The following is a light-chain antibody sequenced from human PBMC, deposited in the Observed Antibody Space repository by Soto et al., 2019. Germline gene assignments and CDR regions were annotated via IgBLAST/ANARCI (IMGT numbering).Light chain of an antibody. CDR1: DSEVGGYNY. CDR3: SSYTINGVGV. Sequence: QSALTQPASVSGSPGQSITISCTGTDSEVGGYNYVSWYQHHPGNAPKRMIYDVSNRPSGVSNRFSGSKSGNTASLIISGVQAEDEADYYCSSYTINGVGVFGGETQLTVL. J-gene: IGLJ2*01. V-gene: IGLV2-14*03. CDR2: DVS.